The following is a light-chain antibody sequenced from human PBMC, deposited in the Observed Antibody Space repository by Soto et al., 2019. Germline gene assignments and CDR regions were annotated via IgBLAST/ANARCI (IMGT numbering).Light chain of an antibody. CDR2: GAS. V-gene: IGKV3-20*01. CDR3: QQYGSSPVT. CDR1: QSVSSSY. Sequence: EIVLTQSPGTLSLSPGERATLSCRASQSVSSSYLAWYQQKPGQAPRLLIYGASSRATSIPDRFSGSGSGTDFTLTISRLEPEDFAVYYCQQYGSSPVTFGQGTKLEIK. J-gene: IGKJ2*01.